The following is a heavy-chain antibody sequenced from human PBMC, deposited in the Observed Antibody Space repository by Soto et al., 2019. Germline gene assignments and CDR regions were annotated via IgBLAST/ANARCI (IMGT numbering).Heavy chain of an antibody. V-gene: IGHV3-30*18. Sequence: VHQERRERLARLDVISDDGSNKYYADSVKGRFTISRDNSKNTLYLRMNSLRAEDTAVYYCPKPPMATRDPYKAIVRGLRFASWGQGTLITASS. D-gene: IGHD3-16*02. J-gene: IGHJ4*02. CDR2: ISDDGSNK. CDR3: PKPPMATRDPYKAIVRGLRFAS.